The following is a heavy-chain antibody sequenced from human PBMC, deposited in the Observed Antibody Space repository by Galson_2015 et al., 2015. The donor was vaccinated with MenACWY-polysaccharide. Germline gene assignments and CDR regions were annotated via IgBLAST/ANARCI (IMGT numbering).Heavy chain of an antibody. CDR3: AKAPTGYSGYYFDY. CDR1: GFTFSSYA. CDR2: ISGSGGST. Sequence: LRLSCAASGFTFSSYAMSWVRQAPGKGLEWVSAISGSGGSTYYADSVKGRFTISRDNSKNTLYLQMNSLRAEDTAVYYCAKAPTGYSGYYFDYWGQGTLVTVSS. J-gene: IGHJ4*02. V-gene: IGHV3-23*01. D-gene: IGHD5-12*01.